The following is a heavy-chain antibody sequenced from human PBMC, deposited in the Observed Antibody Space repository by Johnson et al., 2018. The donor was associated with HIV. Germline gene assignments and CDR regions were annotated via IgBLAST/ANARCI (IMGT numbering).Heavy chain of an antibody. J-gene: IGHJ3*02. D-gene: IGHD3-10*01. CDR2: IYSGGST. V-gene: IGHV3-NL1*01. CDR1: GFTFSSYG. CDR3: ARRGITIVADAFDI. Sequence: QVQLLESGGGVVQPGGSLRLSCAASGFTFSSYGMHWVRQAPGKGLEWVSVIYSGGSTYYADSVKGRFTFSRDNSKNTVYLQMHSLRAEDTALYYCARRGITIVADAFDIWGQGTMVTVSS.